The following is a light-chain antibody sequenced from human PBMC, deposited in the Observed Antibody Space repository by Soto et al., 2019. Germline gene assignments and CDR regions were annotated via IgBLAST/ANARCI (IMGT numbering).Light chain of an antibody. CDR3: QHYNSYPDT. CDR1: QTISNW. J-gene: IGKJ2*01. Sequence: DIQMTQSPSTLSASVGDRVTITCRASQTISNWLAWYQQRPGKAPNLLIYKASSLESGVSSRFSGSGSGTEFTLTISSLQPDDFATYYCQHYNSYPDTFGQGTKLEIK. CDR2: KAS. V-gene: IGKV1-5*03.